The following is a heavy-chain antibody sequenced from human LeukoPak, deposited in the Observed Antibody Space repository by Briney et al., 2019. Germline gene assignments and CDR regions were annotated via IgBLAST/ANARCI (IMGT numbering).Heavy chain of an antibody. CDR2: IKEDGGEI. CDR1: GFTFSSYW. J-gene: IGHJ4*02. D-gene: IGHD1-26*01. CDR3: ARGGYSHSWDY. V-gene: IGHV3-7*03. Sequence: GGSLRLSCAASGFTFSSYWMSWVRQAPGKGLEWVANIKEDGGEIHFVDSMKGRFTISRDNAKNSLYLQMNSLRGDDTAVYYCARGGYSHSWDYWGQGTLVIVSS.